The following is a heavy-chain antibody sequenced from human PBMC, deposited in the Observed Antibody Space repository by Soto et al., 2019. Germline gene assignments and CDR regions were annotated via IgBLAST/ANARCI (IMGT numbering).Heavy chain of an antibody. CDR1: GGTFSSYT. J-gene: IGHJ4*02. CDR3: ASDIAESSASDY. V-gene: IGHV1-69*02. CDR2: IIPILGIA. Sequence: QVQLVQSGAEVKKPGSSVKVSCKASGGTFSSYTISWVRQAPGQGLEWMGRIIPILGIANYAQKFQGRVTITADKSTSTAYMELSSLRYEDTAVYYCASDIAESSASDYWGQGTLVTVSS. D-gene: IGHD6-13*01.